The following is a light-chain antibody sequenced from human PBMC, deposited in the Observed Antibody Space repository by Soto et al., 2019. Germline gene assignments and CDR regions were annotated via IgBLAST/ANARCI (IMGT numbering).Light chain of an antibody. CDR2: TSN. V-gene: IGLV1-44*01. J-gene: IGLJ2*01. Sequence: QSVLTQPPSASGTPGQTVTISCSGSRSNIGSNTLNWYQQLPGTPPQLLISTSNHRPSGVRDRFSASKSGTSASLAISGLQSDDEADYYCAAWDDSLNVVVFGGGTKVTVL. CDR3: AAWDDSLNVVV. CDR1: RSNIGSNT.